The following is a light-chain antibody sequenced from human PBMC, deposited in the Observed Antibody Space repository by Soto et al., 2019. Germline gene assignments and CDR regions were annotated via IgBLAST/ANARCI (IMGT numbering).Light chain of an antibody. CDR1: QSVLSSSNNMNY. CDR2: WAS. CDR3: QQYHSDPIT. Sequence: DFVMTQSPDSLAVSLGERATINCKSSQSVLSSSNNMNYLAWFQQKPGQPPKLLIYWASARGSGVPDRFIGSGSGTDFTLTISSLQADDVAVYYCQQYHSDPITFGQGTRLEMK. V-gene: IGKV4-1*01. J-gene: IGKJ5*01.